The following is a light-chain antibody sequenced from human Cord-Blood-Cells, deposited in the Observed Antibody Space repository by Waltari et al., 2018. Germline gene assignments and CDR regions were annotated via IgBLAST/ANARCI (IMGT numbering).Light chain of an antibody. CDR1: SSDVGGYNY. J-gene: IGLJ1*01. Sequence: QSALTQPRSVSGSPGQSVTISCTGTSSDVGGYNYVSWYQQHPGKAPKLMIYDVSQRPSGVPHRLSGSKSGNTASLTISGLKAEDEADYYCCSYAGSDNVFGTGTKVTVL. CDR2: DVS. V-gene: IGLV2-11*01. CDR3: CSYAGSDNV.